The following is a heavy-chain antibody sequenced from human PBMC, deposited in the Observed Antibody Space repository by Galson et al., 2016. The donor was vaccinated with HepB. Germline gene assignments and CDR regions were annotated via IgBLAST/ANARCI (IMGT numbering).Heavy chain of an antibody. D-gene: IGHD3-10*01. CDR2: IRSKSYGATT. V-gene: IGHV3-49*03. Sequence: SLRLSCAASGFTFGDYAMSWFRQAPGKGLEWVGFIRSKSYGATTEYAASVRGRLTISRDDSKSIAYLQMNSLKTEDTAVYYCSRERPVGSYYGSGSYPNDYWGQGTLVTVSS. CDR1: GFTFGDYA. J-gene: IGHJ4*02. CDR3: SRERPVGSYYGSGSYPNDY.